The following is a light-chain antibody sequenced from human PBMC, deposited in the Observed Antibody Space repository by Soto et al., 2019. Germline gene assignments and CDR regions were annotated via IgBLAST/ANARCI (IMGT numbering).Light chain of an antibody. J-gene: IGLJ2*01. CDR3: SSYTSSSTLGV. V-gene: IGLV2-14*01. CDR2: EVT. CDR1: SSDVGGYNY. Sequence: QSVLTQPASVSGSLGQSITISCTGTSSDVGGYNYVSWYQQHPGKAPKLMIYEVTSRPSGVSSRFSGSKSGNTASLTISGLQAGDEADYYCSSYTSSSTLGVFGGGTQLTVL.